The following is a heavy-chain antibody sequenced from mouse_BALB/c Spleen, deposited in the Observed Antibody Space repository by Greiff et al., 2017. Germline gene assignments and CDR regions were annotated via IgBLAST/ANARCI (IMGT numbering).Heavy chain of an antibody. CDR1: GDSITSGY. D-gene: IGHD2-4*01. J-gene: IGHJ3*01. V-gene: IGHV3-8*02. CDR2: ISHSGST. CDR3: ARDDYDGTPFAY. Sequence: EVQLQESGPSLVKPSQTLSLTCSVTGDSITSGYWNWIRKFPGNKLEYMGYISHSGSTYYNPPLKSQISIIRDTSKNQYYLLLNTVTTEDTATYYCARDDYDGTPFAYWGQGTLVTVSA.